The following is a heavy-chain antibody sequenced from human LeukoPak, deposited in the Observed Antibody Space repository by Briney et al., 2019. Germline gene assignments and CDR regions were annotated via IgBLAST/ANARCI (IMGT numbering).Heavy chain of an antibody. CDR1: GGSISSYY. CDR2: IYYSGST. D-gene: IGHD6-13*01. Sequence: ASETLSLTCTVSGGSISSYYWSWIRQPPGKGLEWIGYIYYSGSTNYNPSHKSRVTISVDTSKNQFSLKLSSVTAADTAVYYCARVVYSTIDYWGQGTLVTVSS. J-gene: IGHJ4*02. CDR3: ARVVYSTIDY. V-gene: IGHV4-59*01.